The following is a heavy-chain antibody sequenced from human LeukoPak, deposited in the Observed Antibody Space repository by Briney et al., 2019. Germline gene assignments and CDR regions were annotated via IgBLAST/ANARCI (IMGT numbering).Heavy chain of an antibody. D-gene: IGHD1-26*01. J-gene: IGHJ6*01. CDR2: ISGSGDAT. V-gene: IGHV3-23*01. CDR3: AKMKGHPLPKYYMDV. CDR1: GFTFSSYA. Sequence: GGSLRLSCAASGFTFSSYAMSWVRQVPGKGLEWVSVISGSGDATYYADSVKGRFTISRDDSKNTMYLQMNSLRAEDTAIYYCAKMKGHPLPKYYMDVWGQGTTVTVSS.